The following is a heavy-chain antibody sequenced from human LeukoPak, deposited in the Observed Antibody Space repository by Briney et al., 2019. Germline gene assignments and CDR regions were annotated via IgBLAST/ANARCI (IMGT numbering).Heavy chain of an antibody. CDR1: GGSISSYY. Sequence: SETLSLTCTVSGGSISSYYWSWIRQPPGKGLEWTGYIYYSGSTNYNPSLKSRVTISVDTSKNQFSLKLSSVTAADTAVYYCARLGSPVDDFWSGYYQYGFDYWGQGTLVTVSS. CDR3: ARLGSPVDDFWSGYYQYGFDY. V-gene: IGHV4-59*08. D-gene: IGHD3-3*01. CDR2: IYYSGST. J-gene: IGHJ4*02.